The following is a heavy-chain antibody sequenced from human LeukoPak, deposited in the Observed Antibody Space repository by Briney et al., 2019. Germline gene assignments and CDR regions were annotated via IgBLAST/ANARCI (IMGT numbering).Heavy chain of an antibody. CDR1: GVSFSGYY. V-gene: IGHV4-34*01. D-gene: IGHD6-13*01. J-gene: IGHJ4*02. CDR2: IYHSGST. CDR3: ARGLVGNRYSSRVVFGY. Sequence: SGTLSLSCAVYGVSFSGYYWSWIRQPPGKGLEWIGEIYHSGSTNYNPSLKSRVTISVDTSKNQFSLKLSSVTAADTAVYYCARGLVGNRYSSRVVFGYWGQGTLVTVSS.